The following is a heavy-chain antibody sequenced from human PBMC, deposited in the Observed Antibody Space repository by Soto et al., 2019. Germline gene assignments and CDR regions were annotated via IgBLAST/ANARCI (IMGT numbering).Heavy chain of an antibody. CDR1: GFTFSSYS. CDR3: ARDHCSSTSCYARYYYYYMDV. D-gene: IGHD2-2*01. V-gene: IGHV3-21*01. CDR2: ISSSSSYI. Sequence: GGSLRLSCAASGFTFSSYSRNWVRQAPGKGLEWVSSISSSSSYIYYADSVKGRFTISRDNAKNSLYLQMNSLRAEDTAVYYCARDHCSSTSCYARYYYYYMDVWGKGTTVTVSS. J-gene: IGHJ6*03.